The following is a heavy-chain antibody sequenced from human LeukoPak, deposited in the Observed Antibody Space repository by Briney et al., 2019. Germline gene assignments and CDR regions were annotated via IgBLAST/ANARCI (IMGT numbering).Heavy chain of an antibody. Sequence: PSETLSLTCTVAGGFISTYYWSWIRQPPGKGLEWIGYISYTVTSNYNPSLKSRVTISVDTSKNQFSLKLSSVTAADTAVYYCARVGDWNDLVYWGQGTLVTVSS. CDR2: ISYTVTS. CDR1: GGFISTYY. D-gene: IGHD1-1*01. V-gene: IGHV4-59*01. CDR3: ARVGDWNDLVY. J-gene: IGHJ4*02.